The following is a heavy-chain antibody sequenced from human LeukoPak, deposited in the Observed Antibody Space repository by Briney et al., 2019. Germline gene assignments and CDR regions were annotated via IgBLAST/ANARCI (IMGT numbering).Heavy chain of an antibody. CDR3: ARQLGYCSSTSCYADKVDY. J-gene: IGHJ4*02. CDR2: IYYSGST. CDR1: GGSISSSSYY. V-gene: IGHV4-39*01. Sequence: SETQSLTCTVSGGSISSSSYYWGWIRQPPGKGLEWIGSIYYSGSTYYNPSLKSRVTISVDTSKNQFSLKLSSVTAADTAVYYCARQLGYCSSTSCYADKVDYWGQGTLVTVSS. D-gene: IGHD2-2*01.